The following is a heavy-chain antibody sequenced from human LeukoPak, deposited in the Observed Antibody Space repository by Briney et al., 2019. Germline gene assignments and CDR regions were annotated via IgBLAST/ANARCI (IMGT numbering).Heavy chain of an antibody. CDR2: IYYSGST. D-gene: IGHD1-26*01. Sequence: SETLSLTCTVSGGSISSYYWSWIRQPPGKGLEWIGYIYYSGSTNYYPSLKSRVTISVDTSKNQFSLKLSSVTAADTAVYYCARGRRVGATPRYWYFDLWGRGTLVTVSS. CDR1: GGSISSYY. CDR3: ARGRRVGATPRYWYFDL. V-gene: IGHV4-59*01. J-gene: IGHJ2*01.